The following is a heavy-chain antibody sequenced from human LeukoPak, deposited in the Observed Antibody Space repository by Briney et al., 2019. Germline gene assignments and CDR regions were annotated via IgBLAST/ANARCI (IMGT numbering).Heavy chain of an antibody. CDR2: IYYSGST. D-gene: IGHD6-13*01. CDR3: ARGPNSSRWYGR. Sequence: SETLSLTCTVSGGSISSYYWSWIRQPPGKGLEWIGYIYYSGSTYYNPSLKSRVTISVDTSKNQFSLKLSSVTAADTAVYYCARGPNSSRWYGRWGQGTLVTVSS. CDR1: GGSISSYY. V-gene: IGHV4-59*08. J-gene: IGHJ5*02.